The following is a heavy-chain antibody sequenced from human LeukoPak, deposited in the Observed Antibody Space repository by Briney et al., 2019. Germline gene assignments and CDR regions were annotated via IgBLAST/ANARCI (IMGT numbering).Heavy chain of an antibody. D-gene: IGHD5-18*01. CDR2: IKSKTDGGTT. CDR3: TTRGTASVMYYFDY. CDR1: GFTFSNAW. V-gene: IGHV3-15*07. Sequence: GGSLRHSCAASGFTFSNAWMNWVLQAPGHGLEWVGRIKSKTDGGTTDYAASVKGRFTISRDDSKNTLYLQMNSLKTEDTAVYYCTTRGTASVMYYFDYWVQGTLVTVSS. J-gene: IGHJ4*02.